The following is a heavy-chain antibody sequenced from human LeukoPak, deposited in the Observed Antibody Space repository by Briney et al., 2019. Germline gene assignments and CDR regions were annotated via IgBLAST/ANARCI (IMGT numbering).Heavy chain of an antibody. J-gene: IGHJ4*02. CDR3: ARQKHYYDSSGYQMNFDY. V-gene: IGHV3-21*04. D-gene: IGHD3-22*01. CDR1: GFTFSSYS. CDR2: ISSSSSYI. Sequence: GGSLRLSCAASGFTFSSYSMNWVRQAPGKGLEWVSSISSSSSYIYYADSVKGRFTISRDNAKNSLYLQMNSLRAEDTAVYYCARQKHYYDSSGYQMNFDYWGQGTLVTVSS.